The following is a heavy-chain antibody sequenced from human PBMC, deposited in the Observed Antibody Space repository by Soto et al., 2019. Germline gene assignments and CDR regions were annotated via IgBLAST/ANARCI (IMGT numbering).Heavy chain of an antibody. J-gene: IGHJ6*03. Sequence: SETLSLTCAVYGGSFSGYYWSWIRQPPGKGLDWFGEINHSGSTNYNPSLKSRVTISVDTSKNQFSLKLSSVTAADTAVYYCARVGSGYDTGSGYYYYMDVWGKGTTVTVSS. D-gene: IGHD5-12*01. V-gene: IGHV4-34*01. CDR3: ARVGSGYDTGSGYYYYMDV. CDR1: GGSFSGYY. CDR2: INHSGST.